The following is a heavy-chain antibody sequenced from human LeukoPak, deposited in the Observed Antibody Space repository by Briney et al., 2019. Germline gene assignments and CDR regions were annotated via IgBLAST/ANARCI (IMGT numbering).Heavy chain of an antibody. CDR3: ASGKSTMVRGANPLDY. D-gene: IGHD3-10*01. CDR2: IKQDGSEK. V-gene: IGHV3-7*01. Sequence: GGSLRLSCAASGFTFSGYWTTWVRQAPGKGLEWVANIKQDGSEKYYVDSVKGRFTISRDNAKNSLYLQMNSLRAEDTAVYYCASGKSTMVRGANPLDYWGQGTLVTVSS. CDR1: GFTFSGYW. J-gene: IGHJ4*02.